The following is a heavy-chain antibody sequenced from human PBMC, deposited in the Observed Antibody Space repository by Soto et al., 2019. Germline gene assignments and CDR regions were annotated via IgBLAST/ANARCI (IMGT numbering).Heavy chain of an antibody. CDR3: ARKPSDYYDGSGYLYYCDY. CDR1: GYTFTDYY. J-gene: IGHJ4*02. V-gene: IGHV1-2*02. D-gene: IGHD3-22*01. Sequence: QVQLVQSGAEVKKPGASVKVSCKASGYTFTDYYMHWVRQAPGQGLEWMGWINPNSGGTKYAQKFQGRITMTRDTSISTAYMELSRLRSDDTAVYYCARKPSDYYDGSGYLYYCDYWGQGTLVTVSS. CDR2: INPNSGGT.